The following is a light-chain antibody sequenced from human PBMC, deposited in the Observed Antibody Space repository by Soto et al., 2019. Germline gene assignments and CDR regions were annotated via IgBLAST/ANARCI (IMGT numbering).Light chain of an antibody. CDR1: QSVSSK. Sequence: VVTLSLATLSLKKRERAALFCRASQSVSSKLAWYRQRPGQAPRLVIYDTSTRATGVPARFSGSGSGTEFTLTISSLLYEDFGVCYWQQDNDWFSIRFGQGTLLDI. V-gene: IGKV3-15*01. CDR2: DTS. J-gene: IGKJ5*01. CDR3: QQDNDWFSIR.